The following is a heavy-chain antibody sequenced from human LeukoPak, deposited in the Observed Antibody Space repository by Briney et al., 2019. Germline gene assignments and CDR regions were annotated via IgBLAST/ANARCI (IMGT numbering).Heavy chain of an antibody. V-gene: IGHV3-23*01. Sequence: GGSLRLSCAASGFTFSSYAMSWVRQAPGKGLEWVSAISGSGGSTYYADSVKGRFTISRDNSKNTLYLQMNSLRAGDTAVYYCARGRTIGSGSYYDYFDYWGQGTLVTVSS. D-gene: IGHD3-10*01. CDR3: ARGRTIGSGSYYDYFDY. J-gene: IGHJ4*02. CDR1: GFTFSSYA. CDR2: ISGSGGST.